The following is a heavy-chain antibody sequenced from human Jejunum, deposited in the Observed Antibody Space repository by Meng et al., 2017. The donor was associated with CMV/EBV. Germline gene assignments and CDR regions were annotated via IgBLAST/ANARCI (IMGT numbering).Heavy chain of an antibody. V-gene: IGHV3-30*02. CDR3: AKDVDH. CDR2: IEYDGSDK. CDR1: GFTFRSDG. Sequence: GSWGGVVNPGASLVLSCAASGFTFRSDGMHWVRPAPGRGPEWVAFIEYDGSDKYYADSMKGRFTISTDNSKNTMYLQMTSLKAEDTALYYCAKDVDHWGQGTLVTVSS. J-gene: IGHJ4*02.